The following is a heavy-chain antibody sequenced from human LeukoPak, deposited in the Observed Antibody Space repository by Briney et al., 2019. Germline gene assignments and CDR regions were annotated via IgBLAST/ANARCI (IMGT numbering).Heavy chain of an antibody. Sequence: SETLSLTCTVSGGSISSYYWSWIRQPPGKGLEWIGYIYYSGSTNYNPSLKSRVTISVDTSKNQFSLKLSSVTAADTAVYYCARVATVLYYFDYWGQGTLVTVSS. CDR1: GGSISSYY. V-gene: IGHV4-59*01. J-gene: IGHJ4*02. CDR2: IYYSGST. CDR3: ARVATVLYYFDY. D-gene: IGHD5-12*01.